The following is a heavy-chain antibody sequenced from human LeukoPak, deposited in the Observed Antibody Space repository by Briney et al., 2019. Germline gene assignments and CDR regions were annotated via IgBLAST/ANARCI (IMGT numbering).Heavy chain of an antibody. CDR2: IWYDGSNK. V-gene: IGHV3-33*01. CDR3: ARDYDILTGMDV. J-gene: IGHJ6*02. CDR1: GFTFSSYG. D-gene: IGHD3-9*01. Sequence: PGGSLRLSCAASGFTFSSYGMHWVRQAPGKGLEWVAVIWYDGSNKYYADSVEGRFTISRDNSKNTLYLQMNSLRAEDTAVYYCARDYDILTGMDVWGQGTTVTVSS.